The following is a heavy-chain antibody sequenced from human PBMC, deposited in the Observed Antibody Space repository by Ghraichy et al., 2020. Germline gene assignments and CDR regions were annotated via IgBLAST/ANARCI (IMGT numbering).Heavy chain of an antibody. CDR2: ISGSGSST. V-gene: IGHV3-23*01. Sequence: LSLTCAASGFTFSSYAMSWVRQAPGKGLEWVSAISGSGSSTYYADSVKGRFTISRDNSKNTLYLQMNSLRAEDTAVYYCAKEGLGVSSSSGLDYWGQGTLVTVSS. CDR1: GFTFSSYA. D-gene: IGHD6-6*01. CDR3: AKEGLGVSSSSGLDY. J-gene: IGHJ4*02.